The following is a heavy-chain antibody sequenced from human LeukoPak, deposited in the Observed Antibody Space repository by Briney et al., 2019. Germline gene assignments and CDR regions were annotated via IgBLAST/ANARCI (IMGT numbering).Heavy chain of an antibody. CDR1: GGSISSGSYY. D-gene: IGHD3-16*01. CDR3: ASCWGQDAFDI. CDR2: IYTSGST. V-gene: IGHV4-61*02. Sequence: PSETLSLTCTVSGGSISSGSYYWSWIRQPAGKGLEWIGRIYTSGSTNYNPSLKSRVTISVDTSKNQFSLKLSSVTAADTAVYYCASCWGQDAFDIWGQGTMVTVSS. J-gene: IGHJ3*02.